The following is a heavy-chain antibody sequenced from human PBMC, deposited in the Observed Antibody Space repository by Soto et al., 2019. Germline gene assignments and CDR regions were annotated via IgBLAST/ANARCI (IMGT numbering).Heavy chain of an antibody. Sequence: QITLKESGPTLVKPTQTLTLTCTFSGFSLSTTGVGVGWIRQPPGKALACLALISGNDDKRYCPSLKNRLTITNDTSKIHVVLTMTKMDPADTATYYCAHRGLYSLTFDSWGQGTLVTVSS. CDR2: ISGNDDK. D-gene: IGHD4-4*01. CDR3: AHRGLYSLTFDS. CDR1: GFSLSTTGVG. V-gene: IGHV2-5*01. J-gene: IGHJ4*02.